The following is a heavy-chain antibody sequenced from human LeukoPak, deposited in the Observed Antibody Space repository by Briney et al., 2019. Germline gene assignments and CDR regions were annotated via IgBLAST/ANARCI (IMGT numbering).Heavy chain of an antibody. CDR2: IYYSGST. V-gene: IGHV4-31*03. D-gene: IGHD1-1*01. CDR3: ARGQLERRFLGAHDAFDI. J-gene: IGHJ3*02. CDR1: GGSISSGGYY. Sequence: SQTLSLTCTVSGGSISSGGYYWSWIRQHPGKDLEWIGYIYYSGSTYYNPFLKSRVTISVDTSKNQFSLKLSSVTAADTAVYYCARGQLERRFLGAHDAFDIWGQGTMVTVSS.